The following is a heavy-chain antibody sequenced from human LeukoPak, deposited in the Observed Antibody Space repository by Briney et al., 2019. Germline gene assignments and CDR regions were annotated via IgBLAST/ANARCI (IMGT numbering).Heavy chain of an antibody. J-gene: IGHJ1*01. CDR3: AREPSGNFGQLVSSAEYFQH. CDR1: GFTLSNYA. V-gene: IGHV3-30-3*01. CDR2: ISFDGDNE. D-gene: IGHD5/OR15-5a*01. Sequence: GRSLRLSCATSGFTLSNYAIHWVRQAPGKGLEWVADISFDGDNEYYADSVRGRFMISRDNSKNIVYLQMNSLTIEDTAVYYCAREPSGNFGQLVSSAEYFQHWGQGTRVTVSS.